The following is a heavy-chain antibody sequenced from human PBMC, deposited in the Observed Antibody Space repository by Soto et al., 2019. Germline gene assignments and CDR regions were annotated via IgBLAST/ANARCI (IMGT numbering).Heavy chain of an antibody. D-gene: IGHD5-18*01. V-gene: IGHV4-31*03. J-gene: IGHJ4*02. CDR3: ATSRYVDTAMVTDY. Sequence: SETLSLTCTVSGGSISSGGYCWSWIRQHPGKGLEWIGYIYYSGSTYYNPSLKSRVTISVDTSKNQFSLKLSSVTAADTAVYYCATSRYVDTAMVTDYWGQGTLVTVSS. CDR1: GGSISSGGYC. CDR2: IYYSGST.